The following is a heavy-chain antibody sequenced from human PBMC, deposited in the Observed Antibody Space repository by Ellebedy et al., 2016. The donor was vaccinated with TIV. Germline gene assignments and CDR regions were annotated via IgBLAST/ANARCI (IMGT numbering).Heavy chain of an antibody. V-gene: IGHV3-9*01. CDR1: GFTFDDYA. CDR2: ISWNSGSI. D-gene: IGHD2-15*01. CDR3: AHLGGYCSGGSCYYHV. Sequence: SLKISCAASGFTFDDYAMHWVRQAPGKGLEWVSGISWNSGSIGYADSVKGRFTISRDNPKNSLYLQRNSLIAEDKALYYCAHLGGYCSGGSCYYHVWGQGTLVTVSS. J-gene: IGHJ4*02.